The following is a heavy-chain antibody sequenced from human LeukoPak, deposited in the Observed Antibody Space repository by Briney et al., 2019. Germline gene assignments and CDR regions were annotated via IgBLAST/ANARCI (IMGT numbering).Heavy chain of an antibody. J-gene: IGHJ5*02. CDR2: INPNSGGT. CDR3: ARVVVVPAAPNWFDP. CDR1: GYTFTGYY. D-gene: IGHD2-2*01. Sequence: ASVKVSCKASGYTFTGYYMHWVRQAPGQGLEWMGWINPNSGGTNYAQKFQGRVTMTRDTSISTAYMELSRLRSDDTAVYYCARVVVVPAAPNWFDPWGQGTLATVSS. V-gene: IGHV1-2*02.